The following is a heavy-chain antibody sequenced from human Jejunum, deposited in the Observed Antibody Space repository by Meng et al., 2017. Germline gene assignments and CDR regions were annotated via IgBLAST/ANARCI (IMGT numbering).Heavy chain of an antibody. J-gene: IGHJ4*02. CDR2: VWPSGAT. V-gene: IGHV4-4*02. CDR1: GVSTTAPFY. CDR3: ARAIRERYFDS. Sequence: QVQLQESGPGLVKPSGTLSLTCTVFGVSTTAPFYWTWIRQAPGKGLEWIGEVWPSGATYYNPSLSSRITISIDTSNNQFSLEVAFLTAADTAVYYCARAIRERYFDSWGQGTLVTVSS. D-gene: IGHD1-14*01.